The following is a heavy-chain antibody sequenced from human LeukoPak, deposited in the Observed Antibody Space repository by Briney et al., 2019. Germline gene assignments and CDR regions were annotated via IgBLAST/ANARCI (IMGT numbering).Heavy chain of an antibody. Sequence: SWIRQHPGKGLEWIVYIYYSGSTYYNPSLKSRVTISVDTSKNQFSLKLSSVTAADTAVYYCARDGEYCSSTSCYGGAFDIWGQGTIVTVSS. V-gene: IGHV4-31*02. J-gene: IGHJ3*02. D-gene: IGHD2-2*01. CDR3: ARDGEYCSSTSCYGGAFDI. CDR2: IYYSGST.